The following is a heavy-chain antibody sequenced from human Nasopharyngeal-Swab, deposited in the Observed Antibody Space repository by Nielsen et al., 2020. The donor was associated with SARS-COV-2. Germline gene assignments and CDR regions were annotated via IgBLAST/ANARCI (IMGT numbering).Heavy chain of an antibody. CDR2: INPSGGST. Sequence: WVRQAPGQGPEWMGIINPSGGSTSYAQKFQGRVTMTRDTSTSTVYMELSSLRSEDTAVYYCARGAYYGSGSYFHYYYGMDVWGQGTTVTVSS. J-gene: IGHJ6*02. CDR3: ARGAYYGSGSYFHYYYGMDV. D-gene: IGHD3-10*01. V-gene: IGHV1-46*01.